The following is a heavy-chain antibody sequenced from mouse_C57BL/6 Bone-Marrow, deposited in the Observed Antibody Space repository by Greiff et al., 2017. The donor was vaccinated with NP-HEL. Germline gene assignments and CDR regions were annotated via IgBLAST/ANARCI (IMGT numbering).Heavy chain of an antibody. Sequence: EVKLMESGPELVKPGASVKISCKASGYSFTGYYMHWVKQSHGNILDWIGYIYPYNGVSSYNQKFKGKATLTVDKSSSTAYMELRSLTSEDSAVYYCASRAYYGSWYFDVWGTGTTVTVSS. J-gene: IGHJ1*03. V-gene: IGHV1-31*01. CDR1: GYSFTGYY. CDR3: ASRAYYGSWYFDV. D-gene: IGHD1-1*01. CDR2: IYPYNGVS.